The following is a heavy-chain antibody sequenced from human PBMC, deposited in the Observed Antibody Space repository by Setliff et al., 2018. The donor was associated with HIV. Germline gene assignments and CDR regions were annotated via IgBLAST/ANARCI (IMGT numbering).Heavy chain of an antibody. CDR2: IYHSEYT. CDR1: GGSISSDNW. CDR3: ATDLLWFGERGFDY. J-gene: IGHJ4*02. Sequence: SETLSLTCAVSGGSISSDNWWTWVRQAPGKGLEWIGEIYHSEYTNYNPSLKSRVSMSVDKSKNQFSVKLTSVTAADTAVYYCATDLLWFGERGFDYWGQGTLVTVSS. D-gene: IGHD3-10*01. V-gene: IGHV4-4*02.